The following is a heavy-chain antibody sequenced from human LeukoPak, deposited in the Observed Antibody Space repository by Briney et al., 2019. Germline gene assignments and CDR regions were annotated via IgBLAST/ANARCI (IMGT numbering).Heavy chain of an antibody. V-gene: IGHV4-59*01. CDR2: IYYSVST. Sequence: SETLSLTCTVSGGSISSYYWSWIRQPPGKGLEWIGYIYYSVSTNYNPSLKSRVTISVDTSKNQFPLKLSSVTAADTAVYYCARGYYDFWSGPPPGFDPWGQGTLVTVSS. J-gene: IGHJ5*02. CDR1: GGSISSYY. CDR3: ARGYYDFWSGPPPGFDP. D-gene: IGHD3-3*01.